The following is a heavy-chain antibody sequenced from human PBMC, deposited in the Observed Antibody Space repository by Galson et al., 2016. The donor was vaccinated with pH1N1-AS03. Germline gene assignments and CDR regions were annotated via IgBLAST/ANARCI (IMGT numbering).Heavy chain of an antibody. V-gene: IGHV3-7*01. Sequence: MTWVRQAPGKGLEWVANIDQDGSEKYYMDSVEGRFTISRDNAKNSLSLQMNSLRSEDTAVYYCTSGMVELDYWGQGTLVTVSS. CDR2: IDQDGSEK. D-gene: IGHD3-10*01. CDR3: TSGMVELDY. J-gene: IGHJ4*02.